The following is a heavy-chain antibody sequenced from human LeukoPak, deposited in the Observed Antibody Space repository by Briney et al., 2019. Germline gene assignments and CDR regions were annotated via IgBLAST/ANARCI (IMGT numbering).Heavy chain of an antibody. CDR3: AKMAVYDFWSGYPYPDY. CDR2: ISGSGGST. D-gene: IGHD3-3*01. Sequence: NPGGSLRLSCAASGFTFSSYAMSWVRQAPGKGLEWVSAISGSGGSTYYADSVKGRFTSSRDDSTNTLYLQMNSLRAEDTASYYCAKMAVYDFWSGYPYPDYWGQGTLVTVSS. CDR1: GFTFSSYA. V-gene: IGHV3-23*01. J-gene: IGHJ4*02.